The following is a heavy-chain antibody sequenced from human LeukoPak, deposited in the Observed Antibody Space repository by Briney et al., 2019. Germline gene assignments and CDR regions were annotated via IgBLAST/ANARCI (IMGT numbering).Heavy chain of an antibody. V-gene: IGHV1-8*03. CDR3: ARLGSSSWYDY. CDR2: MNPNSGNT. Sequence: ASVKVSCKASGHTFTSYDINWVRQATGQGLEWMGWMNPNSGNTGYAQKFQGRVTITRNTSISTAYMELSSLRSEDTAVYYCARLGSSSWYDYWGQGTLVTVSS. D-gene: IGHD6-13*01. CDR1: GHTFTSYD. J-gene: IGHJ4*02.